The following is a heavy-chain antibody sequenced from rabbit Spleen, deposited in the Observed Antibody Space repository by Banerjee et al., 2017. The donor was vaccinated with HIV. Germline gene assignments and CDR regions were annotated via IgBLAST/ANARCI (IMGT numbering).Heavy chain of an antibody. D-gene: IGHD1-1*01. V-gene: IGHV1S45*01. Sequence: QEQLVESGGGLVKPGTSLTLTCIASGVSFSGSSYMCWVRQAPGKGLEWIACIDSGSSGFTYFANWAKGRFTISKTASTTVTLHMTSLTAADTATYFCARDTSSSFSSYGMDLWGPGTLVTVS. J-gene: IGHJ6*01. CDR3: ARDTSSSFSSYGMDL. CDR2: IDSGSSGFT. CDR1: GVSFSGSSY.